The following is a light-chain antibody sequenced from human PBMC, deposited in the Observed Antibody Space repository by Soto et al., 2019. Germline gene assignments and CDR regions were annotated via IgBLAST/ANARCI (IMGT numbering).Light chain of an antibody. Sequence: EIVMTQSPATLSVPPGESATPPSRPSKSVSSNLAWYQQKPGKGRRLPIYGPSTRATSIPARFSGSGSGTEFSLTIDSLQSEDFAVYYCQQYNKWPPYTFGQGTKLEIK. CDR3: QQYNKWPPYT. CDR1: KSVSSN. V-gene: IGKV3-15*01. CDR2: GPS. J-gene: IGKJ2*01.